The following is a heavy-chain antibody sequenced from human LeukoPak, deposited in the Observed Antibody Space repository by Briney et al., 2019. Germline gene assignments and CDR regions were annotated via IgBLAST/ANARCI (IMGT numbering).Heavy chain of an antibody. J-gene: IGHJ5*02. V-gene: IGHV4-39*01. CDR3: ARLTTGHYHDSSSDNWFDP. D-gene: IGHD3-22*01. CDR1: GGSISSSSYY. CDR2: IYYSGST. Sequence: SETLSLTCTVSGGSISSSSYYWGWIRQPPGKGLEWIGSIYYSGSTYYNPSLKSRVTISVDTSKNQFSLKLSSVTAADTAVYYCARLTTGHYHDSSSDNWFDPWGQGTLVTVSS.